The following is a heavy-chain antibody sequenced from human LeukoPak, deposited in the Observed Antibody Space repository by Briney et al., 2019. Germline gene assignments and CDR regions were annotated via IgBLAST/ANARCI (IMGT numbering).Heavy chain of an antibody. CDR2: INHGGRT. J-gene: IGHJ4*02. CDR3: ARFGDCSDGICFYYFHY. D-gene: IGHD2-15*01. Sequence: SETLSLTCAVYGGSFSTHYWSWIRQSPGKGLEWIGEINHGGRTKYNPSLKSRVTISIDTSKNQFSLKLDSVTAADTAVYYCARFGDCSDGICFYYFHYWGQGTLVTVSS. CDR1: GGSFSTHY. V-gene: IGHV4-34*01.